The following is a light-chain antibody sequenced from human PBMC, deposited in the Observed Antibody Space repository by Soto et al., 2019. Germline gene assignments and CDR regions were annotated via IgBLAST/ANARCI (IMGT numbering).Light chain of an antibody. V-gene: IGKV1-39*01. CDR1: QSISTY. Sequence: DIQMTQSSPSLSASVGDRVTITCRASQSISTYLNWYQQKPGKAPKFLISAASILQSGVPSRFSGSGSGTDFTLTISSLQPEDFATYYCQQSYSIPLTFGGGTKVEIK. CDR2: AAS. J-gene: IGKJ4*01. CDR3: QQSYSIPLT.